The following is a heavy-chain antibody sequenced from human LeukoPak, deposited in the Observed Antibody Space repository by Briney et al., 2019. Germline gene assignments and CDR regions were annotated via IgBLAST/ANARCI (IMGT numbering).Heavy chain of an antibody. CDR1: GVSISSSNSY. V-gene: IGHV4-39*01. Sequence: PSETLSLTCTVSGVSISSSNSYWGWIRQPPGKGLEWIGSIYYSGNTYYNESLKSQVSISIDTSKNRFSLKLTSVTAADTAVYYCARQTGSGLFILPGGQGTLVTVSS. D-gene: IGHD3/OR15-3a*01. CDR2: IYYSGNT. CDR3: ARQTGSGLFILP. J-gene: IGHJ4*02.